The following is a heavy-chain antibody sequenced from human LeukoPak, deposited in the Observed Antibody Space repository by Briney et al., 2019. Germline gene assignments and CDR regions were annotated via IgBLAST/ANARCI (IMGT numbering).Heavy chain of an antibody. CDR3: ARDNHYYDSSGYYSFDY. D-gene: IGHD3-22*01. CDR1: GYTFTSYY. J-gene: IGHJ4*02. Sequence: ASVKVSCKASGYTFTSYYMHWVRQAPGQGLEWMGIINPGGGSTSYAQKFQGRVTMTRDTSTSTVYMELSSLRSEDTAVYYCARDNHYYDSSGYYSFDYWGQGTLVTVSS. CDR2: INPGGGST. V-gene: IGHV1-46*01.